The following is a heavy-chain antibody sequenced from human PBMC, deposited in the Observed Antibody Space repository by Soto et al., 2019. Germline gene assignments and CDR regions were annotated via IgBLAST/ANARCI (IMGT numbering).Heavy chain of an antibody. CDR1: GFTFSSYA. V-gene: IGHV3-23*01. J-gene: IGHJ6*02. CDR3: ATGEQWLAFYYYYYGMDV. Sequence: GGSLRLSCAASGFTFSSYAMSWVRQAPGKGLEWVSAISGSGGSTYYADSVKGRFTISRDNSKNTLYLQMNSLRAEDTAVYHCATGEQWLAFYYYYYGMDVWGQGTTVTVSS. D-gene: IGHD6-19*01. CDR2: ISGSGGST.